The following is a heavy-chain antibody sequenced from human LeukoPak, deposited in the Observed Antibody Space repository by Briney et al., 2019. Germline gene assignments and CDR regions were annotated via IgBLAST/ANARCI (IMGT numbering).Heavy chain of an antibody. Sequence: PGGSLRPSCAASGFTFSSYAMSWVRQAPGKGLEWVSAISGSGGSTYYADSVKGRFTISRDNSKNTLYLQMNSLRAEDTAVYYCAKDQALWFENNRPGFDYWGQGTLVTVSS. J-gene: IGHJ4*02. CDR3: AKDQALWFENNRPGFDY. V-gene: IGHV3-23*01. CDR1: GFTFSSYA. D-gene: IGHD3-10*01. CDR2: ISGSGGST.